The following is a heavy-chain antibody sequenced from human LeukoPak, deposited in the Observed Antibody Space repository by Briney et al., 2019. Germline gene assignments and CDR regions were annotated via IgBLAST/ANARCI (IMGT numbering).Heavy chain of an antibody. Sequence: PGGSLRLSCAASGFTFSGSWMHWVRQTPGKGLEWVSAISGSGGSTYYADSVKGRLTISRDNSKNTLYLQMNSLRAEDTAVYYCAKGLWFGENWGQGTLVTVSS. J-gene: IGHJ4*02. CDR2: ISGSGGST. V-gene: IGHV3-23*01. D-gene: IGHD3-10*01. CDR1: GFTFSGSW. CDR3: AKGLWFGEN.